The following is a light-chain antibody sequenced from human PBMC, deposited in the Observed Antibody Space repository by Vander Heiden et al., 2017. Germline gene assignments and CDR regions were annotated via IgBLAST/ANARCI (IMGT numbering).Light chain of an antibody. CDR2: WAS. J-gene: IGKJ2*01. CDR1: QSVFYIPNNKNF. CDR3: QQYYSSPYT. V-gene: IGKV4-1*01. Sequence: VITQSPDPLAVSLGASATINCKSSQSVFYIPNNKNFLAWYQQKPGQPPKLLIHWASTRESGVPDRFSGSGSGTDFTLTISSLQAEDVAVYYCQQYYSSPYTFGQGTKLEIK.